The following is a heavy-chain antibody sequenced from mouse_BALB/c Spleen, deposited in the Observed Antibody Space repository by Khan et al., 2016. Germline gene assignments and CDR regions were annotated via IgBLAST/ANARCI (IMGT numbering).Heavy chain of an antibody. CDR3: ARYRYYYGSSRYFDV. V-gene: IGHV9-3-1*01. CDR2: INTYSGES. J-gene: IGHJ1*01. Sequence: QIQLVQSGPELKKPGKTVKISCKASGYTFTNYGMNWVKQAPGKGLKWMGWINTYSGESTYADDFKGRFAFPLETSANPAYLQINNLKNEDTATYFCARYRYYYGSSRYFDVWGAGSTVTVSS. D-gene: IGHD1-1*01. CDR1: GYTFTNYG.